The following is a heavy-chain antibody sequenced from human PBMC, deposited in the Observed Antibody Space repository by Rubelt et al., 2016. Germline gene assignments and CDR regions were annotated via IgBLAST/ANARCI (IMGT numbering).Heavy chain of an antibody. CDR2: VVNDERAT. CDR3: TRNNLWGRDY. CDR1: DFTFSNYW. J-gene: IGHJ4*02. D-gene: IGHD7-27*01. V-gene: IGHV3-7*04. Sequence: EVQLVESGGDLVQAGGSLRLSCVASDFTFSNYWMSWARQAPGKGLEWVANVVNDERATYYVDSVKGRFTISRDNAKNTLYLQMNSLRVEDTAVYYCTRNNLWGRDYWGQGTLVTVSS.